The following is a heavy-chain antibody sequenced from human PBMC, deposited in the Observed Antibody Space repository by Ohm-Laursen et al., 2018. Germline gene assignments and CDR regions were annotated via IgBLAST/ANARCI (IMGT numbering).Heavy chain of an antibody. CDR1: GYSISSGRY. V-gene: IGHV4-38-2*01. CDR3: AGAPNLYYFDY. Sequence: SQTLSLTCAVSGYSISSGRYWSWIRQPPGKGLEWIGNIDDNGNTNYNPSLQSRVTISINTPKNQFSLQLRFVTAADTAVYHCAGAPNLYYFDYWGQGTLVTVSS. CDR2: IDDNGNT. D-gene: IGHD1-26*01. J-gene: IGHJ4*02.